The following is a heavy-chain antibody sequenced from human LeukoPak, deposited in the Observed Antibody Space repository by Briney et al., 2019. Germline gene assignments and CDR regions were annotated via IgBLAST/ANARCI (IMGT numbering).Heavy chain of an antibody. Sequence: PGGSLRLSCAASGFTFSGYWMGWVRQAPGKGLEWVANIKQDGSEKYYVDSVKGRFTISRDNAKNSLYLQMNSLRGEDTAVYYCARSLWFGEFYFDYWGQGTLVTVSS. CDR3: ARSLWFGEFYFDY. J-gene: IGHJ4*02. CDR1: GFTFSGYW. D-gene: IGHD3-10*01. V-gene: IGHV3-7*01. CDR2: IKQDGSEK.